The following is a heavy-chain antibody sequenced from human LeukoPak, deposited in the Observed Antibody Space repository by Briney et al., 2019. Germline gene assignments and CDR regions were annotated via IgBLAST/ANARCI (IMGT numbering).Heavy chain of an antibody. CDR3: ARDKGGSAFGDAFDI. V-gene: IGHV4-61*02. D-gene: IGHD2-15*01. CDR1: GDSISSGSYY. CDR2: IYTSGST. J-gene: IGHJ3*02. Sequence: SETLSLTCTVSGDSISSGSYYWSWIRQPAGKGLEWIGRIYTSGSTNYNPSLKSRVTISVDTSKNQFSLKLSSVTAADTAVYYCARDKGGSAFGDAFDIWGQGTMVTVSS.